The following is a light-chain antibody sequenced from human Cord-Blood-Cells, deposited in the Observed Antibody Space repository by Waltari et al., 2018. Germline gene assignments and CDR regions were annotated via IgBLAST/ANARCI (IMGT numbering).Light chain of an antibody. V-gene: IGLV2-14*01. J-gene: IGLJ3*02. CDR1: RRDVGGYNY. CDR2: DVS. CDR3: SSYTSSSTWV. Sequence: QSALTQPASVSGSPGQSIPISCTGTRRDVGGYNYVSWYQQHPGKAPKLMIYDVSKRPSGVSNRFSGSKSGNTASLTISGLQAEDEADYYCSSYTSSSTWVFGGGTKLTVL.